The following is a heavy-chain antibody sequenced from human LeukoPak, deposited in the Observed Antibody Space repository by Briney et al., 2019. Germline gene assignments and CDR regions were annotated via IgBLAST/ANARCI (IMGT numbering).Heavy chain of an antibody. CDR2: INSDGSST. Sequence: GGSLRLSCAASGFTFSSYWMHWVRQAPGKGLVWVSHINSDGSSTSYADSVKGRFTISRDNAKNTLYLQMNSLGAEDTAVYYCARDLQQLADYWGQGTLVTVSS. CDR3: ARDLQQLADY. J-gene: IGHJ4*02. V-gene: IGHV3-74*01. D-gene: IGHD6-13*01. CDR1: GFTFSSYW.